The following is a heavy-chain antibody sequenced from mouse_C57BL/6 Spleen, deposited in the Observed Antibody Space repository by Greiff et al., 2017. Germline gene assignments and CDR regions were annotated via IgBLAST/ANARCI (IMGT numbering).Heavy chain of an antibody. CDR3: ARYYYYGKAYAMDY. Sequence: EVQGVESGGGLVKPGGSLKLSCAASGFTFSDYGMHWVRQAPEKGLEWVAYISSGSSTIYYADTVKGRFTISRDNAKNTLFLQMTSLRSEDTAMYYCARYYYYGKAYAMDYGGQGTSVTVSS. D-gene: IGHD1-1*01. CDR2: ISSGSSTI. V-gene: IGHV5-17*01. CDR1: GFTFSDYG. J-gene: IGHJ4*01.